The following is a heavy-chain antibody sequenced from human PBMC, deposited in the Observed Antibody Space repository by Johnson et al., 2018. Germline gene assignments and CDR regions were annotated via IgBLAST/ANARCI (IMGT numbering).Heavy chain of an antibody. CDR1: GFTFSDHY. V-gene: IGHV3-72*01. J-gene: IGHJ3*02. Sequence: VQLVESGGGLVQPGGSLRLSCAASGFTFSDHYMDWVRQAPGKGLEWVGRIKDKVNSYTTQYAASVDGRFTIPRDDSKNSLYLQMNILKTEDTAMYYCARGARAFDIWGQGTMVTVSS. CDR3: ARGARAFDI. CDR2: IKDKVNSYTT.